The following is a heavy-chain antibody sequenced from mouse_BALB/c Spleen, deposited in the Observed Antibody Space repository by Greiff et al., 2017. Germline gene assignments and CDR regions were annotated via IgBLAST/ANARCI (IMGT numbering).Heavy chain of an antibody. CDR2: IYPGNVNT. CDR3: AREGSLYYYGSGAFAY. V-gene: IGHV1S56*01. CDR1: GYTFTSYY. J-gene: IGHJ3*01. Sequence: QVQLKESGPELVKPGASVRISCKASGYTFTSYYIHWVKQRPGQGLEWIGWIYPGNVNTKYNEKFKGKATLTADKSSSTAYMQLSSLTSEDSAVYFCAREGSLYYYGSGAFAYWGQGTLVTVSA. D-gene: IGHD1-1*01.